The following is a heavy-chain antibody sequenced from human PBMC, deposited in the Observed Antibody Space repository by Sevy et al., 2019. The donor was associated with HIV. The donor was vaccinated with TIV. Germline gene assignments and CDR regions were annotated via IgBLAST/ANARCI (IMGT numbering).Heavy chain of an antibody. D-gene: IGHD5-12*01. CDR3: ATGMEGQRLVNDPLDT. V-gene: IGHV3-23*01. CDR1: GFTFSSFP. Sequence: GGSLRLSCAASGFTFSSFPMTWVRQAPGKGLEWVSSISNSGGRTYYADSVKGRFTISRDNFRNTLYLQMSSLRAEDTAIYYCATGMEGQRLVNDPLDTWGQGTMVTVSS. CDR2: ISNSGGRT. J-gene: IGHJ3*02.